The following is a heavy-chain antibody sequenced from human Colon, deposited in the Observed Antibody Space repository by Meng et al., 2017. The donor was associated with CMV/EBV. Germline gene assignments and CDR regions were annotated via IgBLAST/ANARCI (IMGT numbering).Heavy chain of an antibody. CDR3: ARGWTPDY. Sequence: GESLKISCVTSGFTFSSYSLNLVRQAPGKGLEWVSSITHTSDTYYADSLKGRFTVSRDNAQNSGYLQMNSLKAEDTAVYYCARGWTPDYWGQGTLVTVSS. V-gene: IGHV3-21*06. CDR2: ITHTSDT. J-gene: IGHJ4*02. CDR1: GFTFSSYS. D-gene: IGHD1-1*01.